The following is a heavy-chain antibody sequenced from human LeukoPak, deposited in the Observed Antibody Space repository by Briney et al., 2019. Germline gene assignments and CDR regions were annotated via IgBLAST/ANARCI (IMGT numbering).Heavy chain of an antibody. CDR1: GFTFSSYA. Sequence: PGGSLRLSCAASGFTFSSYAMSWVRQAPGKGLEWVSGISGSGGSTYPADSVKGRFTISRDNSKNTLYLQMNSLRAEDTAVYYCAKRDCSSTSCYYFDYWGQGTLVTVSS. CDR2: ISGSGGST. J-gene: IGHJ4*02. D-gene: IGHD2-2*01. CDR3: AKRDCSSTSCYYFDY. V-gene: IGHV3-23*01.